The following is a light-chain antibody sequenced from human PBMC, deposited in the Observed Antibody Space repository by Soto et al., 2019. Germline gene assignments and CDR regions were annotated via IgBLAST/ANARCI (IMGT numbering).Light chain of an antibody. Sequence: IQMTQSPSSLSASVGDRVTITCQASQDITNYLIWYQQKPGKAPKLLIYDASSLGTGVSSRFSGSGSETDFTLTISSLQPEDIATYYCQQFDSVPCTFCQGTKLEIK. CDR1: QDITNY. CDR2: DAS. CDR3: QQFDSVPCT. J-gene: IGKJ2*02. V-gene: IGKV1-33*01.